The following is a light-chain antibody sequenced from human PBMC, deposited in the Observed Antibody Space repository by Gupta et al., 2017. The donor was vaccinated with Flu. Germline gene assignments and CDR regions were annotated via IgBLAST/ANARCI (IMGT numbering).Light chain of an antibody. J-gene: IGKJ1*01. CDR2: GAS. V-gene: IGKV3-15*01. Sequence: QSPATLSVSPGERATLSCRASQSVSSNLAWYQQKPGQAPRLLIYGASTRATGIPARFSGSGAGTEFTLTISSLQSEDFAVYYCQQYNNWWTFGKGTKVEIK. CDR3: QQYNNWWT. CDR1: QSVSSN.